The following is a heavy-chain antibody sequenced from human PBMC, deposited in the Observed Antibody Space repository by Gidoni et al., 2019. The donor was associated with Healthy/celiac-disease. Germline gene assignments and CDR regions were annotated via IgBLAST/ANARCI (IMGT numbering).Heavy chain of an antibody. V-gene: IGHV3-30*18. J-gene: IGHJ4*02. CDR2: ISYDGSNK. CDR1: GFTFSSYG. CDR3: AKEGGGYYDSRGVIDY. Sequence: QVQLVESGGGVVQPGRSLRLSCAASGFTFSSYGMHWVRQATGKGLEWVAVISYDGSNKYYADSVKGRFTISRDNSKNTLYLQMNSLRAEDTAVYYCAKEGGGYYDSRGVIDYWGQGTLVTVSS. D-gene: IGHD3-22*01.